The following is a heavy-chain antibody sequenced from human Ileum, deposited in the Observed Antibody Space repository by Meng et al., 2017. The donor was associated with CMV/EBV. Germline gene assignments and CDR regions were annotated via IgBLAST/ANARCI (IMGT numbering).Heavy chain of an antibody. J-gene: IGHJ5*01. CDR3: VGDRIFGDVPNWFDP. Sequence: GESLKISCAASGFTFSTYSMNWVRQAPGKGLEWVSYINSGSSIIFNADSVKGRFTISRDNAENSLYLQMDSLRAEDTAVYYCVGDRIFGDVPNWFDPWGQGTRVTVSS. CDR1: GFTFSTYS. CDR2: INSGSSII. V-gene: IGHV3-48*04. D-gene: IGHD3-3*01.